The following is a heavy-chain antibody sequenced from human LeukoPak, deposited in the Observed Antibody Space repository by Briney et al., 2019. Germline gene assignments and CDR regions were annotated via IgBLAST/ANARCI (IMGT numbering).Heavy chain of an antibody. Sequence: SESLSLTCAVTGGSVSSSYRWSWVRQPPGKGLEWIGEIYHSGSTNYNPSLKSRVTISVDKSKNQSSLKLSSVTAADTAVYYCARVSPDGDYVGYYYGMDVWGQGTTVTVSS. CDR3: ARVSPDGDYVGYYYGMDV. J-gene: IGHJ6*02. V-gene: IGHV4-4*02. D-gene: IGHD4-17*01. CDR1: GGSVSSSYR. CDR2: IYHSGST.